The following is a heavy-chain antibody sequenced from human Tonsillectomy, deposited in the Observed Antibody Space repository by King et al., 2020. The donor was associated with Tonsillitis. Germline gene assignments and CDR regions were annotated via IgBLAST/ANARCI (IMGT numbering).Heavy chain of an antibody. J-gene: IGHJ3*02. CDR3: AGDHPQANDAFDI. CDR2: IWYDGSNK. Sequence: VQLVESGGGVVQPGRSLRLSCAASGFTFSSYGMHWVRQAPGKGLEWVAVIWYDGSNKYYAASVKGRFTISRDNSKNTLYLQMNSLRAEDTAVYYCAGDHPQANDAFDIWGQGTMVTVSS. CDR1: GFTFSSYG. V-gene: IGHV3-33*08.